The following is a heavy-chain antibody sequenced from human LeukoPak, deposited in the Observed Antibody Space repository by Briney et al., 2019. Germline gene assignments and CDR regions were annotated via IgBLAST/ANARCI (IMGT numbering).Heavy chain of an antibody. J-gene: IGHJ6*03. CDR3: ARPKLRWSAYYYMDV. V-gene: IGHV7-4-1*02. Sequence: ASVKVSCKASGGTFSSYVINWVRQAPGQGLEWMGWINTNTGNPTYAQGFTGRFVFSLDTSVSTAYLQISSLKAEDTAVYYCARPKLRWSAYYYMDVWGKGTTVTVSS. CDR2: INTNTGNP. D-gene: IGHD4-23*01. CDR1: GGTFSSYV.